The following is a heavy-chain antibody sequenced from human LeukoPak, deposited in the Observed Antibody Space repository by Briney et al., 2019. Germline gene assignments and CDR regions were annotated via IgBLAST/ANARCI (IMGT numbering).Heavy chain of an antibody. V-gene: IGHV3-23*01. CDR2: ISGSGVST. J-gene: IGHJ4*02. CDR1: GFTFGSYA. Sequence: PGGSLRLSCAASGFTFGSYAMNWVRQAPGKGLEWVSGISGSGVSTYYADSVKGRFTISRDNSKNTLYLQMSSLRAEDTAVYYCAKDVRHILPSFWGQGTLVTVSS. D-gene: IGHD2-21*01. CDR3: AKDVRHILPSF.